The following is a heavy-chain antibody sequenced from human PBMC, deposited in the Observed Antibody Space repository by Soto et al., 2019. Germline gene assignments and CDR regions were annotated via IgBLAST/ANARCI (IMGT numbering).Heavy chain of an antibody. D-gene: IGHD3-22*01. Sequence: PSETLSLTCTVSGGSISTYYWIWIRQPPGKGLEWIGYIYYSGSTNYNPSLKSRVTMSVDTSKNQFSLNLSSVTAADTAVYYCARGGNYYDSSGYETGAPKYFQHWGQGTLVTVSS. J-gene: IGHJ1*01. CDR1: GGSISTYY. CDR2: IYYSGST. CDR3: ARGGNYYDSSGYETGAPKYFQH. V-gene: IGHV4-59*01.